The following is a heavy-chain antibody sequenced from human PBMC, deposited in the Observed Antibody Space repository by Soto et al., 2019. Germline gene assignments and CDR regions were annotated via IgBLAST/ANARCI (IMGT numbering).Heavy chain of an antibody. V-gene: IGHV3-23*01. CDR3: ATSTVTRKRDYYYYYDMGV. J-gene: IGHJ6*03. CDR2: VSGSGGNT. D-gene: IGHD4-4*01. CDR1: GFTFSSYA. Sequence: GGSLRLSCAASGFTFSSYAMCWVRQAPGKGLEWVSTVSGSGGNTYYADSVKGRFTISRDNSKNTLDLQMNSLSAEDTALYYCATSTVTRKRDYYYYYDMGVWGKGTTVTVCS.